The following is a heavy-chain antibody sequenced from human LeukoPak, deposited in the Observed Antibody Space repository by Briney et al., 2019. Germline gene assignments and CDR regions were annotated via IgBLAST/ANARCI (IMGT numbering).Heavy chain of an antibody. CDR1: GFTFSSYN. CDR3: ARDTELMVRGVMTTIGFDY. Sequence: KSGGSLRLSCAASGFTFSSYNMNWVRQAPGKGLEWVSYISSSGSNIYYADSVKGRFTIYRDNAKNSLYLQMNSLRAEETAVYYCARDTELMVRGVMTTIGFDYWGQGTLVTVPS. J-gene: IGHJ4*02. CDR2: ISSSGSNI. D-gene: IGHD3-10*01. V-gene: IGHV3-48*04.